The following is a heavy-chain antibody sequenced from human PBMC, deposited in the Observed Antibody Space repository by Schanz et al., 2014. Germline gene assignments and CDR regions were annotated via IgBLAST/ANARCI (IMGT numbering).Heavy chain of an antibody. CDR3: AYYDVLTGFDY. CDR2: ITTGGNT. J-gene: IGHJ4*02. Sequence: EVQLLESGGGFVQPGGSLRLSCVASGVTFSTYAMSWARQTPGKGLEWVSSITTGGNTYYRDSVKGRFTISRDNSKNTLYLQINNLRDEDTAVYYCAYYDVLTGFDYWGQGTQVTVSS. D-gene: IGHD3-9*01. V-gene: IGHV3-23*01. CDR1: GVTFSTYA.